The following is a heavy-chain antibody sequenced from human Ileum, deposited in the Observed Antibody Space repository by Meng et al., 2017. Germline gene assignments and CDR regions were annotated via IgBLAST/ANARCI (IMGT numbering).Heavy chain of an antibody. D-gene: IGHD2-2*01. Sequence: ASVKVSCKPSGYNFIDSYMHWVRQAPGQGLEWMGWINPKNSETRYVQKFWGRVTMSSDTSIGTAYMELSSLTSDDTAVYYCVRDVTRGGYWGQGTLVTVSS. CDR1: GYNFIDSY. J-gene: IGHJ4*02. V-gene: IGHV1-2*02. CDR3: VRDVTRGGY. CDR2: INPKNSET.